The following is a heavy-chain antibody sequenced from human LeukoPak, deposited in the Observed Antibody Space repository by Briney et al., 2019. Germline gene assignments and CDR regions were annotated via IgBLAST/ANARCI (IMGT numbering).Heavy chain of an antibody. V-gene: IGHV3-74*01. J-gene: IGHJ4*02. CDR3: ARDPNYDFWSGYPY. CDR1: GFTFSSYW. CDR2: IDSDGSST. D-gene: IGHD3-3*01. Sequence: PGRSLRLSCAASGFTFSSYWMHWVRQAPGKGLVWVSRIDSDGSSTSYADSVKGRFTISRDNAKNTLYLQMNSLRAEDTAVYYCARDPNYDFWSGYPYWGQGTLVTVSS.